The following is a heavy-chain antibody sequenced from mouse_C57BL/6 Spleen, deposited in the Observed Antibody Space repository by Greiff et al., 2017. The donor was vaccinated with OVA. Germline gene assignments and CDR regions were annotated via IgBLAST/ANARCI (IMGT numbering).Heavy chain of an antibody. V-gene: IGHV2-2*01. CDR1: GFSLTSYG. CDR3: ARRGARHYAMDY. J-gene: IGHJ4*01. Sequence: QVQLQQSGPGLVQPSQSLSITCTVSGFSLTSYGVHWVRQSPGKGLEWLGVIWSGGSTDYNAAFISRLSISKDNSKSQVFFKMNSLQADDTAIYYCARRGARHYAMDYWGQGTSVTVSS. CDR2: IWSGGST.